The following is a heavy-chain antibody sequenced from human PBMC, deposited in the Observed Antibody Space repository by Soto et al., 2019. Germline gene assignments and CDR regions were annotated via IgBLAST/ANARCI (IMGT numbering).Heavy chain of an antibody. CDR3: ERDVYPGSSGLYFDAFDI. D-gene: IGHD6-25*01. Sequence: EVQLVESGGGLVQPGGSLTLSCAASEFAFSSYWMTWVRQAPGKGLEWVANIRKDGSQRSYLDSVRGRFTISRDNSKNLLYLQMNSLRAEDTALYFCERDVYPGSSGLYFDAFDIWSQGTMVTVSS. J-gene: IGHJ3*02. V-gene: IGHV3-7*05. CDR1: EFAFSSYW. CDR2: IRKDGSQR.